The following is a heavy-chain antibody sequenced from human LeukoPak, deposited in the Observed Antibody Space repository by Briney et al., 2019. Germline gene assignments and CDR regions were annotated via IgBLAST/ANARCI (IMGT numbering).Heavy chain of an antibody. Sequence: SETLSLTCGVSGGSISRHYWSWIRQPPGKGLEWIGFIYYTGRTRYNPSLQSRVSISLGTSVNNSSLKLTSVTAADTAVYYCARLLDNDNSGDPDTFDVWGQGTVVTVSS. J-gene: IGHJ3*01. CDR1: GGSISRHY. V-gene: IGHV4-59*11. D-gene: IGHD3-22*01. CDR2: IYYTGRT. CDR3: ARLLDNDNSGDPDTFDV.